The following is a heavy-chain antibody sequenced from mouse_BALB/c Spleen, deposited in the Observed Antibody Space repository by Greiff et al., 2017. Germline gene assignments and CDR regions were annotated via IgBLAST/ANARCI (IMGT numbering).Heavy chain of an antibody. CDR2: ISSGGSYT. CDR3: ARQGNYYGSSLHY. V-gene: IGHV5-9-3*01. J-gene: IGHJ2*01. D-gene: IGHD1-1*01. CDR1: GFTFSSYA. Sequence: EVKLMESGGGLVKPGGSLKLSCAASGFTFSSYAMSWVRQTPEKRLEWVATISSGGSYTYYPDSVKGRFTISRDNAKNTLYLQMSSLRSEDTAMYYCARQGNYYGSSLHYWGQGTTLTVSS.